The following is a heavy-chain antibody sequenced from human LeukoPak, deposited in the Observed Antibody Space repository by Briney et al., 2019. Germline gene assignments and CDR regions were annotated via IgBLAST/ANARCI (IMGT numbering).Heavy chain of an antibody. CDR2: IYYSGST. CDR3: ARVGRGYSGYDPARFDY. Sequence: SETLSLTCTVSGGSISSYYWSWIRQPPGKGLEWIGYIYYSGSTNYNPSLKSRVTISVDTSKNQFSLKLSSVTAADTAVYYCARVGRGYSGYDPARFDYWGQGTLVTVSS. J-gene: IGHJ4*02. CDR1: GGSISSYY. V-gene: IGHV4-59*01. D-gene: IGHD5-12*01.